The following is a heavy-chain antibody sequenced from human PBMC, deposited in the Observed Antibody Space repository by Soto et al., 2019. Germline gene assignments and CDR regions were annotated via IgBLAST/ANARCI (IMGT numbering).Heavy chain of an antibody. J-gene: IGHJ6*03. D-gene: IGHD6-6*01. Sequence: PSETLSLTCTVSGGSISSYYWSWIRQPPGKGLEWIGYIYYSGSTNYNPSLKSRVTISVDTSKNQFSLKLSSVTAADTAVYYCARYSGGAQLVRTYNYYYYYMDVWGKGTTVTVSS. CDR1: GGSISSYY. CDR3: ARYSGGAQLVRTYNYYYYYMDV. V-gene: IGHV4-59*01. CDR2: IYYSGST.